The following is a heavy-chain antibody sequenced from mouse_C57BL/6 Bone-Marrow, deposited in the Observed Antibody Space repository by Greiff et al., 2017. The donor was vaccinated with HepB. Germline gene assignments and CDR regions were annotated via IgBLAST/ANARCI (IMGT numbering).Heavy chain of an antibody. CDR1: GYAFTNYL. CDR3: ARRMEVWLPGFAY. V-gene: IGHV1-54*01. D-gene: IGHD2-2*01. Sequence: QVQLQQSGAELVRPGTSVKVSCKASGYAFTNYLIEWVKQRPGQGLEWIGVINPGSGGTNYNEKFKGKATLTADKSSSTAYMQLSSLTSEDSAVYFGARRMEVWLPGFAYWGQGTLVTVSA. J-gene: IGHJ3*01. CDR2: INPGSGGT.